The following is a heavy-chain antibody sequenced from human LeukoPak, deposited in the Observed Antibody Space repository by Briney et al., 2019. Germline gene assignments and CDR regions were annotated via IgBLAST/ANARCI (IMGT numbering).Heavy chain of an antibody. V-gene: IGHV3-30*02. J-gene: IGHJ6*03. D-gene: IGHD6-19*01. CDR1: GFTFSSYG. Sequence: GGSLRLSCAASGFTFSSYGMHWVRQAPGKGLEWVAFIRYDGSNKYYADSVKGRFTISRDNSKNTLYLQMNSLRAEDTAVYYCAKDGSGTVAGTKGYYYYYMDVWGKGTTVTVSS. CDR3: AKDGSGTVAGTKGYYYYYMDV. CDR2: IRYDGSNK.